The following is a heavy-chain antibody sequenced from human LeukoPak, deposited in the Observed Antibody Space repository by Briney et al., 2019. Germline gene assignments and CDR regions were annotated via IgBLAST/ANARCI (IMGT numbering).Heavy chain of an antibody. V-gene: IGHV4-4*07. CDR1: GGSMNSYF. CDR3: AGYYGLGRDY. J-gene: IGHJ4*02. CDR2: ILNSGST. Sequence: PSETLSLTCTVSGGSMNSYFWSWIRQPAGKGLEWIGRILNSGSTNYNPSLKSRVTMSLDTSKKQFSLELTSVTAADTAMYYCAGYYGLGRDYWGLGVLVTVSS. D-gene: IGHD3-10*01.